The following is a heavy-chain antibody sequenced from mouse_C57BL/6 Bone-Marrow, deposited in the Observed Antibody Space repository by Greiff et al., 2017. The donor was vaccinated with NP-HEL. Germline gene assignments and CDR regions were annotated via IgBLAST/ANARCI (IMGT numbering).Heavy chain of an antibody. D-gene: IGHD1-1*01. J-gene: IGHJ3*01. CDR3: ARCYYYGSSLWFAY. V-gene: IGHV1-69*01. CDR2: IDPSDSYT. CDR1: GYTFTSYW. Sequence: VQLQQSGAELVTPGASVKLSCKASGYTFTSYWMHWVKQRPGQGLEWIGEIDPSDSYTNYNQKFKGKSTLTVDKSSSTAYMQLSSLTSEDSAVYYCARCYYYGSSLWFAYWGQGTLVTVSA.